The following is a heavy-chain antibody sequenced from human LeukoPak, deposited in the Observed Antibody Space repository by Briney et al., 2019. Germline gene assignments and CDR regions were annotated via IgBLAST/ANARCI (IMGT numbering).Heavy chain of an antibody. Sequence: GASVKVSCKASGYTFTGYYMHWVRQAPGQGLEWMGWINPNSGGTNYAQKFQGRVTMTRDTSISTAYMELSRLRSEDTAVYYCARPHYYGSGSYYLSWGQGTLVTVSS. J-gene: IGHJ5*02. D-gene: IGHD3-10*01. CDR3: ARPHYYGSGSYYLS. V-gene: IGHV1-2*02. CDR2: INPNSGGT. CDR1: GYTFTGYY.